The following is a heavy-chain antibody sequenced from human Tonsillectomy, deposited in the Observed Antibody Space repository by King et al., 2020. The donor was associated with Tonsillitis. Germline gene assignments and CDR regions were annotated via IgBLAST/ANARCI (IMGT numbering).Heavy chain of an antibody. CDR3: AKDLSRGPGSDFDS. J-gene: IGHJ4*02. D-gene: IGHD3-10*01. Sequence: VQLVESGGGLVQPGGSLRLSCAASGFTFSSYAMSWGRQAPGEGLEWVSAIRGSGGSTYYADSVKGRFTISRDNSKNTLYLQMNSLRAEDTAVYYCAKDLSRGPGSDFDSWGQGTLVTVSS. CDR2: IRGSGGST. V-gene: IGHV3-23*04. CDR1: GFTFSSYA.